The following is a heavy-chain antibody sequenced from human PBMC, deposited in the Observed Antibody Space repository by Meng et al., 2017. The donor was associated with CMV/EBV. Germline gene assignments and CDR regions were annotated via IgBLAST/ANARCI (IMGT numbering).Heavy chain of an antibody. D-gene: IGHD3-3*01. CDR2: IIPIFGTA. CDR1: GGTFSSYA. V-gene: IGHV1-69*05. Sequence: SVKVSCKASGGTFSSYAISWVRQAPGQGLEWMGGIIPIFGTANHAQKFQGRVTITTDESTSTAYMELSSLRSEDTAVYYCARTYYDFWSGYYTAYYYGMDVWGQGTTVTVSS. CDR3: ARTYYDFWSGYYTAYYYGMDV. J-gene: IGHJ6*02.